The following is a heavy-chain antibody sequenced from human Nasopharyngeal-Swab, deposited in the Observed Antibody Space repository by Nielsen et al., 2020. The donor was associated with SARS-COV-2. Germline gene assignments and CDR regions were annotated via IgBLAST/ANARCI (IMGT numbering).Heavy chain of an antibody. J-gene: IGHJ4*02. D-gene: IGHD3-3*01. CDR3: ARDGVLTIFGVWRAPGSEYYFDY. CDR1: GGSISSYY. Sequence: SETLSLTCTVSGGSISSYYWSWIRQPPGKGLGWIGYIYYSGSTNYNPSLKSRVTISVDTSKNQFSLKLSSVTAADTAVYYCARDGVLTIFGVWRAPGSEYYFDYWGQGTLVTVSS. CDR2: IYYSGST. V-gene: IGHV4-59*12.